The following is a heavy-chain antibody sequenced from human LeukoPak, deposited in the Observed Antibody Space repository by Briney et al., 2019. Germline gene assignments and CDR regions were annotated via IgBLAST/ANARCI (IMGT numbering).Heavy chain of an antibody. CDR3: ARGVTIFGVAGPDAFDI. CDR2: IYTSGST. D-gene: IGHD3-3*01. V-gene: IGHV4-4*07. Sequence: SETLSLTRTVSGGSFSGYYWSWIRQPAGKGLEWIGRIYTSGSTNYNPSLKSRVTISVDTSKNQFSLKLSSVTAADTAVYYCARGVTIFGVAGPDAFDIWGQGTMVTVSS. CDR1: GGSFSGYY. J-gene: IGHJ3*02.